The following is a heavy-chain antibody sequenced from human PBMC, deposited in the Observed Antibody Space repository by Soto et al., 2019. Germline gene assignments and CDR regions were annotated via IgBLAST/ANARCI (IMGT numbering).Heavy chain of an antibody. CDR3: ARDPGIAAADEDF. CDR2: ISSSSSTI. CDR1: GFTFSSYS. V-gene: IGHV3-48*01. D-gene: IGHD6-13*01. Sequence: EVQLVESGGGLVQPGGSLRLSCAASGFTFSSYSMNWVSQAPGKGLEWVSYISSSSSTIYYADSVKGRFTISRDNAKNSLYVQMNSLRAEDTAVYYCARDPGIAAADEDFWGQGTLVTVSS. J-gene: IGHJ4*02.